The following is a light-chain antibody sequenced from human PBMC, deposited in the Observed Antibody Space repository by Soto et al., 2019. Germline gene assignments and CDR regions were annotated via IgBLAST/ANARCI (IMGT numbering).Light chain of an antibody. CDR3: QQLSSYPRT. CDR2: DAS. V-gene: IGKV1-9*01. Sequence: IQLTQSPSSLSASVGDSVTITCRASQGITNYLAWYHQMLGRAPRLLVYDASTLQTGVPSRFSGSGSGTNFTLTISRLQPEDFATYYCQQLSSYPRTFGGGTKVDIK. J-gene: IGKJ4*01. CDR1: QGITNY.